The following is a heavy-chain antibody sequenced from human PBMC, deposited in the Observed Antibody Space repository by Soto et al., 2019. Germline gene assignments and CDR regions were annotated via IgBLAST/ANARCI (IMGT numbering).Heavy chain of an antibody. V-gene: IGHV3-21*01. J-gene: IGHJ4*02. Sequence: PGGSLRLSRAASGFTFSLYSMIWVRQAPGKGLEWVASITSSSSYIYYEDSLKGRFTISRDNAKNSLFLQLGSLRAEDTAVYFCVRARSTDSRPDYWGQGTLVTVSS. CDR3: VRARSTDSRPDY. D-gene: IGHD3-22*01. CDR2: ITSSSSYI. CDR1: GFTFSLYS.